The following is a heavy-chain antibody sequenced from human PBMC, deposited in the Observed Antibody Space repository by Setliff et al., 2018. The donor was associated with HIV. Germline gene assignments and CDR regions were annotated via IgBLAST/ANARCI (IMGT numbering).Heavy chain of an antibody. Sequence: PGGSLRLSCAASGVTLSSYSLNWVRQSPGKGLEWVSSISSSNYMAYGDSVKGRFSISRDDAKNSLYLQANSLRAEDTAVYYCVRGSIGFCSGMTNCQSLFDIWGQGTMVTVSS. D-gene: IGHD2-15*01. J-gene: IGHJ3*02. CDR3: VRGSIGFCSGMTNCQSLFDI. CDR2: ISSSNYM. V-gene: IGHV3-21*06. CDR1: GVTLSSYS.